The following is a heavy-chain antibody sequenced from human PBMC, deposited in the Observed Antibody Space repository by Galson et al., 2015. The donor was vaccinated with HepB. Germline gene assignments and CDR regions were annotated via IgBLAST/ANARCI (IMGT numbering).Heavy chain of an antibody. V-gene: IGHV1-69*02. CDR3: PYGSGSLRYYYYGMDV. CDR2: IIPILGIA. CDR1: AGTFSSYT. Sequence: PVKVSCKAPAGTFSSYTISWVRQAPGQGLEWMGRIIPILGIASYAQKFQGRVTITADKSTSTAYMELSSLRSEDTAVYYCPYGSGSLRYYYYGMDVWGQGTTVTVSS. J-gene: IGHJ6*02. D-gene: IGHD3-10*01.